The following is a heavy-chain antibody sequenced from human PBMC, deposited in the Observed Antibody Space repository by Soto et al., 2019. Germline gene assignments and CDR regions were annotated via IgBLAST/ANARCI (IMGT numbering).Heavy chain of an antibody. CDR3: ARYGNSNWFDP. V-gene: IGHV3-21*01. CDR2: ISTSSSNI. Sequence: LRLSCAASVFTFSSYTMNWVRQAAGKGLEWVSSISTSSSNIYYADSVKGRLTISRDNAKNSLYLQMNSLGAEDTAVYCCARYGNSNWFDPWGQGTLVTVSS. D-gene: IGHD1-1*01. J-gene: IGHJ5*02. CDR1: VFTFSSYT.